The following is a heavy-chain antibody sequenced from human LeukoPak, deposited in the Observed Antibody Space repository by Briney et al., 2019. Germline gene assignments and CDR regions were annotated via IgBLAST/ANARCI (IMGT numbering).Heavy chain of an antibody. J-gene: IGHJ4*02. V-gene: IGHV1-69*13. CDR2: IIPIFGTA. CDR3: ARDLGGEFDY. D-gene: IGHD3-16*01. CDR1: GYTFTSYD. Sequence: SVKVSCKASGYTFTSYDINWVRQAPGQGLEWMGGIIPIFGTANYAQKFQGRVTITADESTSTAYMELSSLRSEDTAVYYCARDLGGEFDYWGQGTLVTVSS.